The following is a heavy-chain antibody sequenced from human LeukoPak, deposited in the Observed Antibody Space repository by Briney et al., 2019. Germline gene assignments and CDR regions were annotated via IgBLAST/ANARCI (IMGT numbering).Heavy chain of an antibody. CDR3: AREGWDLNALDI. V-gene: IGHV3-11*04. CDR2: ISSRSSNK. D-gene: IGHD1-26*01. CDR1: GFTFSNYY. J-gene: IGHJ3*02. Sequence: GGSLRLSCAASGFTFSNYYMSWIRQAPGKGLVWVSYISSRSSNKEYADSVKGRFTISRDNSKNSLFLQMDSLRAEDSAIYYCAREGWDLNALDIWSQGTMVTVSP.